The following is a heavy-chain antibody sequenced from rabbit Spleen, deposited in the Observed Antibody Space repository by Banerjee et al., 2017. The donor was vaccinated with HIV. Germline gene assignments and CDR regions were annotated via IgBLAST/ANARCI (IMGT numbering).Heavy chain of an antibody. CDR2: TAGGGSAFT. V-gene: IGHV1S40*01. D-gene: IGHD8-1*01. J-gene: IGHJ6*01. CDR1: GFSFNDNYV. Sequence: QSLEESGGGLVKPGASLTLTCKASGFSFNDNYVFCWVRQAPGKGLEWIACTAGGGSAFTYYANWAKGRFTCSKASSTTVTLQMTSLTAADTATYFCARDAGTSFSTYGMDLWGQGTLVTVS. CDR3: ARDAGTSFSTYGMDL.